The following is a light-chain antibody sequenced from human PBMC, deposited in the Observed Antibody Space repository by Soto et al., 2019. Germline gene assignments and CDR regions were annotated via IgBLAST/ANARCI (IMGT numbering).Light chain of an antibody. CDR1: QSISSW. Sequence: DIQMTQSPSTLSASVGDRVTITCRASQSISSWLAWYQQKPGKATKLLIYKASSLESGVPSRFSGSGSGTEFTLTISSLQPDDFATYYCHQYNSYSWTFGQGTKVDIK. V-gene: IGKV1-5*03. CDR3: HQYNSYSWT. CDR2: KAS. J-gene: IGKJ1*01.